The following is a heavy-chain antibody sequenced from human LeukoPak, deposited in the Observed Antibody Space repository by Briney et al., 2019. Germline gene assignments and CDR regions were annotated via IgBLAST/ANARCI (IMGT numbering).Heavy chain of an antibody. J-gene: IGHJ4*02. CDR1: GFTFDDYA. D-gene: IGHD3-9*01. CDR3: AKSPGYYDAYDY. V-gene: IGHV3-9*01. Sequence: PGGSLRLSCAASGFTFDDYAMHWVRQAPGKGLEWVSGISWNSDNIGYADSVKGRFTISRDNAKKSLYLQMSSLRAEDTALYYCAKSPGYYDAYDYWGQGTLVTVSP. CDR2: ISWNSDNI.